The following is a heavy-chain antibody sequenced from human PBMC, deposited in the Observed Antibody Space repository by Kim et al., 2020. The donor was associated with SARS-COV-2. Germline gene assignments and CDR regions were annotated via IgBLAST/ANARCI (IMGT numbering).Heavy chain of an antibody. CDR3: ARDRGYPRWGWFDP. D-gene: IGHD3-22*01. CDR2: IYYTGST. J-gene: IGHJ5*02. Sequence: SDTLSLTCSVSGGSISSRSYYWGWIRQPPGKGLEWIGNIYYTGSTYYNPSLKSRVTISVDTSKSQFSLKLSSVTAADTAVYYCARDRGYPRWGWFDPWGQGTLVTVSS. V-gene: IGHV4-39*01. CDR1: GGSISSRSYY.